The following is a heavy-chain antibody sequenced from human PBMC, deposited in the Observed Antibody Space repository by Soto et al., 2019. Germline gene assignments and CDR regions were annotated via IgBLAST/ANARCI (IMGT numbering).Heavy chain of an antibody. CDR3: TTALGIGGATLGY. J-gene: IGHJ4*02. CDR1: GFPFSNAW. CDR2: IKSKTDGGTT. D-gene: IGHD1-26*01. Sequence: GGSLRLSCAASGFPFSNAWMSWVRQSPGKGLEWVGRIKSKTDGGTTDYAAPVKGRFTISRDDSKNTLYLQMNRLKTEDTAVYYCTTALGIGGATLGYWGQGTLVTVSS. V-gene: IGHV3-15*01.